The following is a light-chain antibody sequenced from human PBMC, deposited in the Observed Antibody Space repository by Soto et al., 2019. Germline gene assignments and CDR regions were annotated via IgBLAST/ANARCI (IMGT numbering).Light chain of an antibody. CDR3: QQYGSSPPIT. J-gene: IGKJ5*01. Sequence: EIVLTQSTGTLSLSPGERATLCARASQSVSSSYLAWYQQKPGQAPRLLIYGASSRPTGIPDRFSGSGSGTDFTLTISRLEPEDFAVYYCQQYGSSPPITLGQGTRLEIK. V-gene: IGKV3-20*01. CDR2: GAS. CDR1: QSVSSSY.